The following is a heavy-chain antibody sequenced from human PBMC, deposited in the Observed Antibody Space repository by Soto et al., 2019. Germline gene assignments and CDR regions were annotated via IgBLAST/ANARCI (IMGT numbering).Heavy chain of an antibody. V-gene: IGHV3-66*01. CDR3: ARECGGDCSNAFDL. J-gene: IGHJ3*01. CDR2: LYSGAGT. D-gene: IGHD2-21*01. Sequence: VQLVESGGGLVQPGGSLRLSCAASGFTVSSNYMHWVRQAPGKGLEWLSVLYSGAGTYYADSVKDRFTISRDNSKNTLYLQLNSLRAEDTAIYYCARECGGDCSNAFDLWGQGTMVTVSP. CDR1: GFTVSSNY.